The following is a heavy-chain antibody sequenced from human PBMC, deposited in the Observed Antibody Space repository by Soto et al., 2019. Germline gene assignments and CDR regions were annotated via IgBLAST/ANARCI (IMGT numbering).Heavy chain of an antibody. Sequence: GASVKVSCNASGYTFFSDGSSWVLQAPGQGLEWMGWFSTYNGHTSYAQNLQGRVTMTTDTSTRTAYMELRSLRSDDTAVYYCARKSSSSSWFDPWGQGTLVTV. J-gene: IGHJ5*02. V-gene: IGHV1-18*01. D-gene: IGHD6-6*01. CDR2: FSTYNGHT. CDR3: ARKSSSSSWFDP. CDR1: GYTFFSDG.